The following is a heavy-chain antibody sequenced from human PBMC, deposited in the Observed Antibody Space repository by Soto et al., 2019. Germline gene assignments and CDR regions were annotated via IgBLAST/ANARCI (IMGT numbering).Heavy chain of an antibody. D-gene: IGHD2-21*02. CDR3: ARGTDSSAYYGMDV. CDR1: GGSISSSSYY. CDR2: IYYSGST. V-gene: IGHV4-39*01. Sequence: SETLSLTCTVSGGSISSSSYYWGWIRQPPGKGLEWIGSIYYSGSTYYNPSLKSRVTISVDTSKNQFSLKLSSVTAADTAVYYCARGTDSSAYYGMDVWGQGTTVTVSS. J-gene: IGHJ6*02.